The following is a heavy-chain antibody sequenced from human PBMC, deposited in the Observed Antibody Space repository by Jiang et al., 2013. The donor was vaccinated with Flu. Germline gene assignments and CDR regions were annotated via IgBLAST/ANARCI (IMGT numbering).Heavy chain of an antibody. J-gene: IGHJ4*02. CDR3: ARVTMVRGATYYFDY. V-gene: IGHV3-66*01. CDR1: GFTVRSNY. CDR2: IYSGGST. D-gene: IGHD3-10*01. Sequence: VQLLESGGGLVQPGGSLRLSCAASGFTVRSNYMSWVRQAPGKGLEWVSVIYSGGSTFYADSVKGRFTISRDNSKNTLYLQMNSLRAEDTAVYYCARVTMVRGATYYFDYWGQGTLVTVSS.